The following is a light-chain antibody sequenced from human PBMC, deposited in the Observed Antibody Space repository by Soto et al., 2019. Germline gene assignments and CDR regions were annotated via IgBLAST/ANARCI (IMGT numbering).Light chain of an antibody. CDR3: QSYDGTLSGSYV. Sequence: QSVLTQPPSVSGAPGQRVTMSCTGSSSNIGAGYDVHWYQQLPGTAPKLIIYGTTNRPSGVPDRFSGSKSGTSASLAITGLQAEDEAVYYCQSYDGTLSGSYVFGIGTKLTVL. CDR1: SSNIGAGYD. CDR2: GTT. J-gene: IGLJ1*01. V-gene: IGLV1-40*01.